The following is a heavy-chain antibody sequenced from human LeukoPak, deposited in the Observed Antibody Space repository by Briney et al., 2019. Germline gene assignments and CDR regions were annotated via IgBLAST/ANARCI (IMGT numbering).Heavy chain of an antibody. Sequence: PSETLSLTCAVSGYSISSGYYWGWIRQPPGKGLEWIGSIHHSGSTYYNPSLKSRVTISVDTSKNQFSLKLSSVTAADTAVYYCARHSRERYYGSGSYRGYDYWGQGTLVTVSS. CDR3: ARHSRERYYGSGSYRGYDY. CDR1: GYSISSGYY. CDR2: IHHSGST. J-gene: IGHJ4*02. V-gene: IGHV4-38-2*01. D-gene: IGHD3-10*01.